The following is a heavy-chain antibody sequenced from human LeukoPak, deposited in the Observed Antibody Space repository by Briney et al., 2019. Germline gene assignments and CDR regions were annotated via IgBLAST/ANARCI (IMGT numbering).Heavy chain of an antibody. CDR2: INHSGST. CDR3: ARGLPYISSWYCFDP. Sequence: SETLSLTCAVHGGPFSGYYWRWIPQPPGKGLEWIGEINHSGSTNYNPPLKSRVTISVDTSKNQFSLKLSSVTAAETAVYYCARGLPYISSWYCFDPWGQGTLVTVSS. V-gene: IGHV4-34*01. J-gene: IGHJ5*02. CDR1: GGPFSGYY. D-gene: IGHD6-13*01.